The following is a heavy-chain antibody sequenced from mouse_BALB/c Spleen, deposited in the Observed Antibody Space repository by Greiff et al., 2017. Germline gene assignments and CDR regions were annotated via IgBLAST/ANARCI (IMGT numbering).Heavy chain of an antibody. Sequence: EVQVVESGGGLVQPGGSRKLSCAASGFTFSSFGMHWVRQAPEKGLEWVAYISSGSSTIYYADTVKGRFTISRDNPKNTLFLQMTSLRSEDTAMYYCARPSYYGYVDYFDYWGQGTTLTVSS. D-gene: IGHD1-2*01. J-gene: IGHJ2*01. CDR2: ISSGSSTI. V-gene: IGHV5-17*02. CDR1: GFTFSSFG. CDR3: ARPSYYGYVDYFDY.